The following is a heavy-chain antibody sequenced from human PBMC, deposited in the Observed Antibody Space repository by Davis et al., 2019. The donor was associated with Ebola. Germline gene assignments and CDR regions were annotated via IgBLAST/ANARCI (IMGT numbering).Heavy chain of an antibody. Sequence: MPSETLSLTCTVSGGSISSYYWSWIRQPPGKGLEWIGYIYYSGSTNYNPSLKSRVTISVDTSKNRFSLKLSSVTAADTAVYYCARVRPDEGIDYWGQGTLVTVSS. CDR1: GGSISSYY. J-gene: IGHJ4*02. CDR3: ARVRPDEGIDY. CDR2: IYYSGST. D-gene: IGHD3-16*01. V-gene: IGHV4-59*01.